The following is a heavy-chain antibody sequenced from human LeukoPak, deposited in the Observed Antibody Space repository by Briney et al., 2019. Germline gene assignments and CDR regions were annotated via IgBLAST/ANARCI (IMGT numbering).Heavy chain of an antibody. CDR3: ARDYGDYGGIDY. V-gene: IGHV3-30*04. J-gene: IGHJ4*02. CDR1: GFTFSSYA. D-gene: IGHD4-17*01. Sequence: PGGSLRLSCAASGFTFSSYAMHWVRQAPGKGLEWVAVISYDGSNKYYADSVKGRFTISRDDSKNTLYLQMNSLRAEDTAVYYCARDYGDYGGIDYRGQGTLVTVSS. CDR2: ISYDGSNK.